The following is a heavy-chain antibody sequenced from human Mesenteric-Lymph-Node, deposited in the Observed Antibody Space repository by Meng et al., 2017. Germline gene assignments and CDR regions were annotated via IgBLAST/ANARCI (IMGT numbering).Heavy chain of an antibody. J-gene: IGHJ4*02. CDR2: TYYRSKYYN. V-gene: IGHV6-1*01. CDR1: GDSVSSNSAA. CDR3: ARDWGDVRGGFDF. Sequence: QVQYQHPCPGLVKPPQTLSLTCAISGDSVSSNSAAWNWIRQSPSRGLEWLGRTYYRSKYYNDYALSVKSRITINPDTSKNQFSLQLNSVTPEDTAIYYCARDWGDVRGGFDFWGQGTLVTVSS. D-gene: IGHD3-10*02.